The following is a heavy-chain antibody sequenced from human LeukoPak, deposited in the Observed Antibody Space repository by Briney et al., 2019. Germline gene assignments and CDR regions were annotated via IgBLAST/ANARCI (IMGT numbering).Heavy chain of an antibody. V-gene: IGHV3-7*01. CDR2: IKQDGSEK. D-gene: IGHD1-26*01. CDR3: ARGFRGSYRTAIGY. CDR1: GFPFINYW. J-gene: IGHJ4*02. Sequence: GGSLRLSCAASGFPFINYWMTWVRQAPGGGLEWVANIKQDGSEKYYVDSVEGRFTISRDNAKNSLYLQMNSLRAEDTALYYCARGFRGSYRTAIGYWGQATLVTVSS.